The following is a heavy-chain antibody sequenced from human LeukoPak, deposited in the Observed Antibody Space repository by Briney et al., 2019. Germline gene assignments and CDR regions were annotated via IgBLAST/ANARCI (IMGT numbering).Heavy chain of an antibody. Sequence: GGSLRLSCAASGFTFSSYWMHWVRQAPGKGLVWVSRINSDGSSTSYADSVKGRFTISRDNAKNTLYLQMNSLRAEDTAVYYCAKDQGNYEEQYFDYWGQGTLVTVSS. CDR3: AKDQGNYEEQYFDY. CDR1: GFTFSSYW. D-gene: IGHD4-11*01. J-gene: IGHJ4*02. V-gene: IGHV3-74*01. CDR2: INSDGSST.